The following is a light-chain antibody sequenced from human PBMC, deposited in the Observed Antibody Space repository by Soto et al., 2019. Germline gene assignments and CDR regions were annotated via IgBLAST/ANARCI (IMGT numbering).Light chain of an antibody. Sequence: IVLTQSPATLSLSPGAKATLPCRAGQSVSSYLAWYQHKPGQAPRLLIFDASHRASGIPPRFSGSGSGTEFTLTISSLEPEDFGVYYCQQRSSFWPEYTFGPGTKVDIK. CDR1: QSVSSY. CDR2: DAS. CDR3: QQRSSFWPEYT. J-gene: IGKJ2*01. V-gene: IGKV3-11*01.